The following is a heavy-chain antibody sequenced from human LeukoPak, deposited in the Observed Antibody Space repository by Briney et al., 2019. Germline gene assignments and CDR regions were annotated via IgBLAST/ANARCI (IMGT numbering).Heavy chain of an antibody. CDR2: GSGGGSST. Sequence: ACQACVGTYSSYAMNWLRQALGRGLEWVAGGSGGGSSTYYADSGKGRFTIARDNSKSKLYLQMNSLRAEDTAVYYCAKDLYASRYACCFDYWGQGTLVTVSS. J-gene: IGHJ4*02. CDR1: VGTYSSYA. V-gene: IGHV3-23*01. CDR3: AKDLYASRYACCFDY. D-gene: IGHD2/OR15-2a*01.